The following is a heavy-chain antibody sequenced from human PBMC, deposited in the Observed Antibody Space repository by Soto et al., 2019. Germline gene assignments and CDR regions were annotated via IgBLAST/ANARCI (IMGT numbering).Heavy chain of an antibody. CDR2: IIPIFGTA. D-gene: IGHD2-15*01. J-gene: IGHJ5*02. V-gene: IGHV1-69*01. CDR3: ASSSRLVVVAATGWFDP. CDR1: GGTFSSYA. Sequence: QVQLVQSGAEVKKPGSSVKVSCKASGGTFSSYAISWVRQAPGQGLEWMGEIIPIFGTANYAQKFQGRVTITADESTGTAYMELSSLRSEDTAVYYCASSSRLVVVAATGWFDPWGQGTLVTVSS.